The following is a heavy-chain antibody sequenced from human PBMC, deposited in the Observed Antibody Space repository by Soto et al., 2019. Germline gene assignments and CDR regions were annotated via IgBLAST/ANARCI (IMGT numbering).Heavy chain of an antibody. Sequence: PXGSLGLSCAASGFTFSTYWMHWVRQDPGKGLVWVSHINNDGSSTSYADSVKGRFTISRDNAKNTLYLQMNSLRAEDTAVYYCARDQPRYAFDIWGQGTMVTVSS. V-gene: IGHV3-74*01. CDR1: GFTFSTYW. J-gene: IGHJ3*02. CDR2: INNDGSST. CDR3: ARDQPRYAFDI.